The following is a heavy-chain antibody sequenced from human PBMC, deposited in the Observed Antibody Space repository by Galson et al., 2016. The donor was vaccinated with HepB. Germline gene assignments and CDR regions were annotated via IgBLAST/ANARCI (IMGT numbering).Heavy chain of an antibody. CDR1: GGSISGGGYY. D-gene: IGHD3-22*01. CDR3: ARHLTYYYDISGYYSDWFDP. Sequence: SETLSLTCTVSGGSISGGGYYWSWIRQHPGKGLEWIGYIYYSGPTYYNPSLRSRVTISVDTSKNQFSLKLNSVNAADTAVYYCARHLTYYYDISGYYSDWFDPWGKGTLVTVSS. V-gene: IGHV4-39*01. CDR2: IYYSGPT. J-gene: IGHJ5*02.